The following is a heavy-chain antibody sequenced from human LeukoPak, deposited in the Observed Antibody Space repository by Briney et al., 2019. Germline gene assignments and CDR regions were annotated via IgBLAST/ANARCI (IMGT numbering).Heavy chain of an antibody. D-gene: IGHD4-17*01. CDR2: IIPIFGTA. J-gene: IGHJ4*02. V-gene: IGHV1-69*05. CDR3: ATSRTSYGVGFDY. Sequence: SVKVSCKACGGTFSSYAISWVRQAPGQGLEWMGRIIPIFGTANYAQKFQGRVTITTDESTSTAYMELSSLRSEDTAVYYCATSRTSYGVGFDYWGQGTLVTVSS. CDR1: GGTFSSYA.